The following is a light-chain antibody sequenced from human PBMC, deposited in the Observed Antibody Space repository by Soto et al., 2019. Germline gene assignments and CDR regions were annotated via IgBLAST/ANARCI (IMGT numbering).Light chain of an antibody. CDR3: QQYDNYSWT. CDR1: QSVSSSY. J-gene: IGKJ1*01. Sequence: EIVLTQSPATLSLSPGERATLSCGASQSVSSSYLAWYQQKPGLAPRLLIDDASSRATGIPDRFSDSGSGANFTLTISRLGPEVFPTNSCQQYDNYSWTCGQRTKVEIK. CDR2: DAS. V-gene: IGKV3D-20*01.